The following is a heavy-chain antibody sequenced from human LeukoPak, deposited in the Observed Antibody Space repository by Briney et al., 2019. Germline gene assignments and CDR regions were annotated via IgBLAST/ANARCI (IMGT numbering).Heavy chain of an antibody. J-gene: IGHJ5*02. CDR2: INPSGGST. D-gene: IGHD5-24*01. V-gene: IGHV1-46*01. CDR3: AILGDSNWFDP. Sequence: GASVKVSRKASGYTFTSYYMHWVRQAPGQGLEWMGIINPSGGSTSYAQKFQGRVTMTRDMSTSTVYMELSSLRSEDTAVYYCAILGDSNWFDPWGQGALVTVSS. CDR1: GYTFTSYY.